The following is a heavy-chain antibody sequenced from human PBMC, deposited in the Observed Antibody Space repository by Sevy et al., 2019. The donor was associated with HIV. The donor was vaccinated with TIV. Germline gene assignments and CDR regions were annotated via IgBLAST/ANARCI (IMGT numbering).Heavy chain of an antibody. D-gene: IGHD4-4*01. V-gene: IGHV4-59*01. CDR2: ISYSEGT. CDR3: ARGGASHYRRHFDY. Sequence: SETLSLTCTVSSGSISSYFWSWIRQPPGKGLEWIGYISYSEGTNYNPSLKSRVTMSVDMSKNQSSLKLSSVIAADTAVYYCARGGASHYRRHFDYWGQGTLVTVSS. J-gene: IGHJ4*02. CDR1: SGSISSYF.